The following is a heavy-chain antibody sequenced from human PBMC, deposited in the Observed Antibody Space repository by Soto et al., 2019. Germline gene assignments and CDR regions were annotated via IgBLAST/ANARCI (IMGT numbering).Heavy chain of an antibody. J-gene: IGHJ5*02. CDR2: ISSSSTYT. CDR3: AKGLVPNANNWFDP. CDR1: GFIFSDYY. D-gene: IGHD2-2*01. V-gene: IGHV3-11*06. Sequence: PGGSLRLSCAASGFIFSDYYMSWIRQAPGKGLEWVAYISSSSTYTNYADSMKGRVTISRDNAKNSLYLQMDSLRVEDTAVYFCAKGLVPNANNWFDPWGQGTRVTVSS.